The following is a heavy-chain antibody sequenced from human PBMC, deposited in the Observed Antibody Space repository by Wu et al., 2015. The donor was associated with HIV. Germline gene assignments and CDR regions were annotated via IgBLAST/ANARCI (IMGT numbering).Heavy chain of an antibody. CDR2: IIPIFGTA. V-gene: IGHV1-69*13. D-gene: IGHD6-13*01. J-gene: IGHJ5*02. Sequence: QVQLVQSGAEVKKPGSSVKVSCKASGGTFSSYAISWVRQAPGQGLEWMGRIIPIFGTANYAQKFQGRVTITADESTSTAYMELSSLRSEDTAVYYCARLGPVGSSWPNWFDPWGQGTLVTVSS. CDR3: ARLGPVGSSWPNWFDP. CDR1: GGTFSSYA.